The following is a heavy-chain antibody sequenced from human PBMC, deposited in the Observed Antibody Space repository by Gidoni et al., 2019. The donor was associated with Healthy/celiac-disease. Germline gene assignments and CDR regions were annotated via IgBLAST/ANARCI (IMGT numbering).Heavy chain of an antibody. D-gene: IGHD2-2*01. Sequence: QVQLQESGPGLLKPSGPLSLTCAVSGGSIRRRNWCSWVRQPPGKGLEWIGEIYKRVSTNYNPALKSLVTIAVDKSKNQFSLKLSSGTSAEKAVYYCASRDCSSTSCPVDYWGQGTLVTVSS. J-gene: IGHJ4*02. CDR3: ASRDCSSTSCPVDY. CDR1: GGSIRRRNW. CDR2: IYKRVST. V-gene: IGHV4-4*02.